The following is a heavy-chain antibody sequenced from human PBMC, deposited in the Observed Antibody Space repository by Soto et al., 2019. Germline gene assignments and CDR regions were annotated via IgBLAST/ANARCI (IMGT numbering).Heavy chain of an antibody. J-gene: IGHJ6*03. CDR1: GFTFSSYG. Sequence: GGSLRLSCAASGFTFSSYGMHWVRQAPGKGLEWVAVISYDGSNKYYADSVKGRFTISRDNSKNTLYLQMNSLRAEDTAVYYCAKEGYCSSTSCYGAGYYYYYYMDVWGKGTTVTVSS. D-gene: IGHD2-2*01. CDR2: ISYDGSNK. CDR3: AKEGYCSSTSCYGAGYYYYYYMDV. V-gene: IGHV3-30*18.